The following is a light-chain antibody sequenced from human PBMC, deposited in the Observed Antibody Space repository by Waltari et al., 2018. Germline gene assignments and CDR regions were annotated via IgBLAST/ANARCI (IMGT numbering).Light chain of an antibody. V-gene: IGKV1-39*01. CDR2: ATS. J-gene: IGKJ1*01. Sequence: DIQLTQSPSSLSAFVGYSVPITCRANENISSHLNWYQQKPGKAPKLLIYATSNLESGVPSRFSGSGSGTDFTLTVTSLQPEDFATYYCQQSYTTSWTFGQGTKVEI. CDR1: ENISSH. CDR3: QQSYTTSWT.